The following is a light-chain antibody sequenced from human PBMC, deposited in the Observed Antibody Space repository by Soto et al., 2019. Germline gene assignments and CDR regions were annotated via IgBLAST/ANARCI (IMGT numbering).Light chain of an antibody. Sequence: QSALTQPPSVSGSPGQSVTISCTGTSSDVGKYDRVSWYQQFPGTAPKLIIYEVTNRPSGVPARFSGSKSGNTASLTISGLQAEDEADYYCSSYIYPSRYVFGTGTKVTVL. J-gene: IGLJ1*01. V-gene: IGLV2-18*02. CDR2: EVT. CDR3: SSYIYPSRYV. CDR1: SSDVGKYDR.